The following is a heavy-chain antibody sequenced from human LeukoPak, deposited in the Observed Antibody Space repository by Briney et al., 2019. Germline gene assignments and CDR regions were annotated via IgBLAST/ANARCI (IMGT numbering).Heavy chain of an antibody. Sequence: ASVKVSCKASGGTFSSYAISWVRQAPGQGLEWMGRIIPILGIANYAQKFQGRVTITADKSTSTAYMELSSLRSEDTAVYYCARDPRTKYSSGWYSDYWGQGTLVTVSS. J-gene: IGHJ4*02. V-gene: IGHV1-69*04. CDR3: ARDPRTKYSSGWYSDY. CDR1: GGTFSSYA. D-gene: IGHD6-19*01. CDR2: IIPILGIA.